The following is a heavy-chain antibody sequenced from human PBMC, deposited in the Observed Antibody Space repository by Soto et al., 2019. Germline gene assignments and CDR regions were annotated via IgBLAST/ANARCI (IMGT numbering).Heavy chain of an antibody. J-gene: IGHJ4*02. Sequence: SLKVSCKASGGTFSSYTIAWVRQAPGQGLEWMGEIIPLFGTTNYVEKFQGRLTITADASTSTAYMELSSLRSEDTAMYYCARDSIAAAGTDYWGQGTLVTVSS. CDR3: ARDSIAAAGTDY. V-gene: IGHV1-69*13. CDR1: GGTFSSYT. D-gene: IGHD6-13*01. CDR2: IIPLFGTT.